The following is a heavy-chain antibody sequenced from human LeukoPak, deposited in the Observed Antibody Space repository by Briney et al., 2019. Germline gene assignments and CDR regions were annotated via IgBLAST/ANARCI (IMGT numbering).Heavy chain of an antibody. CDR2: IYHNGNT. V-gene: IGHV4-38-2*02. D-gene: IGHD3-22*01. Sequence: SETLSLTCTVFGYSLSSAYSRGWIRQPPGKGMEWIGSIYHNGNTYYNSSLKSRVTISVDTSENQFSLKLSSVSAADTAVYYCASYKTYYDSSGNPFDYWGEGTLVTVST. CDR1: GYSLSSAYS. J-gene: IGHJ4*02. CDR3: ASYKTYYDSSGNPFDY.